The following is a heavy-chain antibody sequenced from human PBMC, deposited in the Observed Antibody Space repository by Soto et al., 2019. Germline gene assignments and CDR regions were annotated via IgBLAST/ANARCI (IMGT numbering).Heavy chain of an antibody. Sequence: QVQLVESGGGVVQPGRSLRLSCAASGFTFSSYAMHWVRQAPGKGLEWVAVISYDGSNKYYADSVKGRFTISRDNSKNPLYLQMNSLRAEDTAVYYCARAARVLRYFDWLFWGRGTLVTVSS. CDR3: ARAARVLRYFDWLF. J-gene: IGHJ2*01. V-gene: IGHV3-30-3*01. CDR1: GFTFSSYA. D-gene: IGHD3-9*01. CDR2: ISYDGSNK.